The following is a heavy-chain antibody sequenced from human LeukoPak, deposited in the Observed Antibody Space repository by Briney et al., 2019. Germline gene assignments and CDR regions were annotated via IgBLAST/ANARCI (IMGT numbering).Heavy chain of an antibody. J-gene: IGHJ4*02. Sequence: GGSLRLSCAASGFTFSSYSMNWVRQAPGKGLEWVSSISSSSSYIYYADSVKGRFTISRDNAKNSLYLQMNSLRAEDTAVYYCARVRELELRGPFFDYWGQGTLVTVSS. D-gene: IGHD1-7*01. CDR1: GFTFSSYS. CDR3: ARVRELELRGPFFDY. V-gene: IGHV3-21*01. CDR2: ISSSSSYI.